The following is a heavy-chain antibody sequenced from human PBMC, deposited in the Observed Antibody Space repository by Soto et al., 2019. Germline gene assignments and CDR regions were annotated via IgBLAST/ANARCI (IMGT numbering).Heavy chain of an antibody. CDR2: IDWDDDK. CDR1: GFSLSSKGMR. CDR3: PRSTGGFTVATYFFDY. V-gene: IGHV2-70*04. D-gene: IGHD4-17*01. J-gene: IGHJ4*02. Sequence: SGPTLVNPTQTLTLTCTFSGFSLSSKGMRVSWIRQPPGKALEWLARIDWDDDKFYSPSLRTRLAISKDTSKNQVVLTMTNVDPKDTATYYCPRSTGGFTVATYFFDYWGQGTLVTVSS.